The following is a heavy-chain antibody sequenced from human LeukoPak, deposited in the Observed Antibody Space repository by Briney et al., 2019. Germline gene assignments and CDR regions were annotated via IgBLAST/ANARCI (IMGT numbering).Heavy chain of an antibody. CDR1: GFTFSSYA. J-gene: IGHJ4*02. CDR3: ASGQLDFLGLDY. CDR2: ISYDGSNK. Sequence: HPGGSLRLSCAASGFTFSSYAMHWVRQAPGKGLEWVAVISYDGSNKYYADSVKGRFTISRDNSKNTLYLQMNSLRAEDTAVYYCASGQLDFLGLDYWGQGTLVTVSS. V-gene: IGHV3-30*04. D-gene: IGHD6-6*01.